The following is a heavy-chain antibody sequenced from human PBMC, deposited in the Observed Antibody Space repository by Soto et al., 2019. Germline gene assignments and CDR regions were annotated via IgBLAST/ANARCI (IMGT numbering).Heavy chain of an antibody. CDR2: IIPIFGTT. J-gene: IGHJ4*02. CDR3: ARVSSSWYKDYFDY. V-gene: IGHV1-69*13. Sequence: SVKVSCKASGHSTFSNYAISWVRQAPGQGLEWMGGIIPIFGTTNYAQRFQGRVTITADESTSTAYMELSSLRSEDTAVYYCARVSSSWYKDYFDYWGQGTLVTVSS. D-gene: IGHD6-13*01. CDR1: GHSTFSNYA.